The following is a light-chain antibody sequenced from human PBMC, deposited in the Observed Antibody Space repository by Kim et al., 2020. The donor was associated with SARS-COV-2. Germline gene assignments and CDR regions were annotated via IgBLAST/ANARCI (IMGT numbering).Light chain of an antibody. V-gene: IGLV5-37*01. CDR3: MIWPRNAVL. Sequence: LTCSMTRGIKVVSQNVYWCKQKAGIPPKYLQYYFSDSDKGQGSGVPSRFSGSKDASANTGILLISGRQSEDEAAYYCMIWPRNAVLFGGGTQLTVL. CDR1: RGIKVVSQN. CDR2: YFSDSDK. J-gene: IGLJ2*01.